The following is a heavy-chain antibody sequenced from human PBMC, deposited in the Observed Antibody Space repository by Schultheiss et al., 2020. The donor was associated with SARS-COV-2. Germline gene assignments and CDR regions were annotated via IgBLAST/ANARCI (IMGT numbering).Heavy chain of an antibody. CDR1: GGSISSGSYY. Sequence: SQTLSLTCTVSGGSISSGSYYWGWIRQPPGKGLEWIGYIYYSGSTNYNPSLKSRVTISVDTSKNQFSLKLSSVTAADTAVYYCARTTVTVAVDYWGQGTLVTVSS. CDR2: IYYSGST. J-gene: IGHJ4*02. V-gene: IGHV4-61*01. D-gene: IGHD4-17*01. CDR3: ARTTVTVAVDY.